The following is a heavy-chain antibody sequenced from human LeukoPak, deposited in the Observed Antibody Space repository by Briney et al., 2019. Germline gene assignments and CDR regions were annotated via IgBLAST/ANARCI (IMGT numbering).Heavy chain of an antibody. CDR2: IYYSGNT. Sequence: SETLSLTCTVSGGSISAYYWSWIRQPPGKGLEWIGYIYYSGNTNYNPSLRSRVTMSLDTSRNQFSLKLTSVTAADTAVYYCAREQSSGSSSYYYGMDVWGPGATVTVSS. D-gene: IGHD1-26*01. J-gene: IGHJ6*02. CDR1: GGSISAYY. V-gene: IGHV4-59*01. CDR3: AREQSSGSSSYYYGMDV.